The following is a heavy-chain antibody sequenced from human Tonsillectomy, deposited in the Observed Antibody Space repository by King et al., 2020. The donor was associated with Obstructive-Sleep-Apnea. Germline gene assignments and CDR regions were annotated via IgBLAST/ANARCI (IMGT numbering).Heavy chain of an antibody. CDR3: GKPVGLYYDGSAIDY. J-gene: IGHJ4*02. CDR1: GFTFSKYG. Sequence: VQLVESGGGVVQPGRSLRLSCAASGFTFSKYGMHWVRQAPGKGLEWVAVIWYDGSIEYYADSVKGRFTISRDNSKNKLFLQMSGLTAEDTAVYYCGKPVGLYYDGSAIDYWGQGTLVTVSS. D-gene: IGHD3-22*01. V-gene: IGHV3-33*06. CDR2: IWYDGSIE.